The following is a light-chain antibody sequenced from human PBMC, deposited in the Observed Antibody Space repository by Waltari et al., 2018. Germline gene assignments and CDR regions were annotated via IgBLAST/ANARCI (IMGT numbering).Light chain of an antibody. Sequence: DIVMTQSPDSLAVSLGERATIKCKSSQSVSYSSNDMKFLAWYQQKGGQPPKLLISWASTRESGVPDRFSGSGSGADFALTISSLQAEDVAVYYCQQYYTTPVTFGGGTKVEI. CDR3: QQYYTTPVT. V-gene: IGKV4-1*01. CDR1: QSVSYSSNDMKF. CDR2: WAS. J-gene: IGKJ4*01.